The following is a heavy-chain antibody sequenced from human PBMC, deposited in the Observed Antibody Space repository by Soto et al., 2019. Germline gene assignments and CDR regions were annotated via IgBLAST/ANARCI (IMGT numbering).Heavy chain of an antibody. CDR1: GGSISSYY. V-gene: IGHV4-59*08. CDR2: IYYSGST. Sequence: SETLSLTSTVSGGSISSYYGSWIRQPPGKGLEWIGYIYYSGSTNYNPSLKSRVTISVDTSKNQFSLKLSSVTAADTTVYYCARHSGGWYTYWGQGTLVTVS. J-gene: IGHJ4*02. D-gene: IGHD6-19*01. CDR3: ARHSGGWYTY.